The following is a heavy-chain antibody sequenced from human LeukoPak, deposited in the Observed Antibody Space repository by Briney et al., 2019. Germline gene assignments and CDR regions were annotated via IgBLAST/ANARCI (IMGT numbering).Heavy chain of an antibody. V-gene: IGHV3-74*03. CDR2: ISPDATNS. Sequence: GGSLRLSCAASGFTFSVYYMFWVRQAPGKGLVWVSNISPDATNSKYADFVEGRFTISRDNAKDTLYLQLNSLRVEDAAVYYCATGYRSAYSWDSWGQGTLVTVSS. CDR1: GFTFSVYY. D-gene: IGHD5-18*01. CDR3: ATGYRSAYSWDS. J-gene: IGHJ4*02.